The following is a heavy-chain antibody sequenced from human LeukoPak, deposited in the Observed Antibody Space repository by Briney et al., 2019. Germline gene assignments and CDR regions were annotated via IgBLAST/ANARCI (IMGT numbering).Heavy chain of an antibody. D-gene: IGHD5-24*01. Sequence: SETLSLTCTVPGGSISSYYWSWIRQPPGKGLEWIGYIYYSESTNYNPSLKSRVTISVDTSKNQLFLKLSSVTAADTAVYYCARSSRMTTIDAFDIWGQGTMVTVSS. CDR3: ARSSRMTTIDAFDI. J-gene: IGHJ3*02. CDR2: IYYSEST. V-gene: IGHV4-59*08. CDR1: GGSISSYY.